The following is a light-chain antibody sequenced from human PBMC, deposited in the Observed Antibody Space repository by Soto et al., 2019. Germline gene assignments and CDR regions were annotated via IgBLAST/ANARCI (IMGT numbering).Light chain of an antibody. CDR2: GAS. CDR1: QSVSSSY. Sequence: EIVLTQSPGTLYLSPGERATLSCRASQSVSSSYLAWYQQKPGQAPRLLIYGASSRATGIPDRFSGSGSGTDFTLTISRLEPEDFAVYYCQQYRSSPRTFGQGTQLEIK. V-gene: IGKV3-20*01. J-gene: IGKJ2*01. CDR3: QQYRSSPRT.